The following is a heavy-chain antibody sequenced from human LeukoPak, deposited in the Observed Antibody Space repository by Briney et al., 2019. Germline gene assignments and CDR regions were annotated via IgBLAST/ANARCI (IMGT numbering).Heavy chain of an antibody. CDR1: GGSFSGYY. J-gene: IGHJ4*02. D-gene: IGHD6-19*01. V-gene: IGHV4-34*01. Sequence: SETLSLTCAVYGGSFSGYYWSWIRQPPGKGLEWIGEINHSGSTNYNPSLKSRVTISVDTSKSQFSLKLSSVTAADTAVYYCARQPRAVYYFDYWGQGTLVTVSS. CDR2: INHSGST. CDR3: ARQPRAVYYFDY.